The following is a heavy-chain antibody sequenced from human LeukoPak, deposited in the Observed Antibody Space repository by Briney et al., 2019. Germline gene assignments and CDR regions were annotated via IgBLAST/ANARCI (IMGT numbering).Heavy chain of an antibody. CDR2: ISYDGSNK. Sequence: GGSLRLSCAASGFTFSSYAMHWVRQAPGKGLEWVAVISYDGSNKYYADSVKGRFTISRDNSKNTLYLQMNSLRAEDTAVYYCARDPRAGVVPAAIGYFQHWGQGTLVTVSS. J-gene: IGHJ1*01. V-gene: IGHV3-30-3*01. D-gene: IGHD2-2*02. CDR1: GFTFSSYA. CDR3: ARDPRAGVVPAAIGYFQH.